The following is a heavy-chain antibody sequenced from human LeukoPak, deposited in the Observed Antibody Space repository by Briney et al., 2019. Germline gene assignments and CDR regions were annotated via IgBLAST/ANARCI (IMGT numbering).Heavy chain of an antibody. V-gene: IGHV4-59*08. CDR1: GGSISSYY. Sequence: SETLSLTCTVSGGSISSYYWSWIRQPPGKGLEWIGYIYYSGSTNYNPSPKSRVTISVDTSKNQFSLKLSSVTAADTAVYYCARQLPYYYDSSGYYNPFDYWGQGTLVTVSS. CDR3: ARQLPYYYDSSGYYNPFDY. J-gene: IGHJ4*02. CDR2: IYYSGST. D-gene: IGHD3-22*01.